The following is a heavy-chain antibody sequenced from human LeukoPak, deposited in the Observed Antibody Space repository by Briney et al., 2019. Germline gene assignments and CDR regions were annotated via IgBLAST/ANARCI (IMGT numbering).Heavy chain of an antibody. D-gene: IGHD2-2*01. CDR1: GYTFTSYD. CDR2: MNPNSGNT. Sequence: ASVKVSCKASGYTFTSYDINWVRQATGQGLEWMGWMNPNSGNTGYAQKFQGRVTMTRNTSISTAYMEPSSLRSEDTAVYYCARAGNVVVPAATGSYYYYYGMDVWGQGTTVTVSS. CDR3: ARAGNVVVPAATGSYYYYYGMDV. J-gene: IGHJ6*02. V-gene: IGHV1-8*01.